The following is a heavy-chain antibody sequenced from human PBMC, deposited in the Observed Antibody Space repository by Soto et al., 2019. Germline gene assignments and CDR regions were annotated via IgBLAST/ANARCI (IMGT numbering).Heavy chain of an antibody. CDR3: ARRDYYDSSGYYTPIGWYFDY. V-gene: IGHV4-39*01. CDR1: GGSISSSSDF. Sequence: QLQLQESGPGLVKPSETLSLTCTVSGGSISSSSDFWGWIRQPPGKGLEWIGSIYYTGSTYYNPSLKSRVTISVDTSKNQFSLNLSSVTAADTAVYYCARRDYYDSSGYYTPIGWYFDYWGQGTLVTVSS. CDR2: IYYTGST. J-gene: IGHJ4*02. D-gene: IGHD3-22*01.